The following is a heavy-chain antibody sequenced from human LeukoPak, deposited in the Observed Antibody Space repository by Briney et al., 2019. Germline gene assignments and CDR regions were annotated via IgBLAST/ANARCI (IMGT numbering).Heavy chain of an antibody. CDR2: IIPIFGTA. J-gene: IGHJ1*01. V-gene: IGHV1-69*06. Sequence: GASVKVSCKASGGTFSSYAISWVRQAPGQGLEWMGGIIPIFGTANYAQKFQGRVTITADKSTSTAYMELSSLRSEDTAVYYCARDRIPYGSGNIGYFQHWGQGTLVTVSS. D-gene: IGHD3-10*01. CDR1: GGTFSSYA. CDR3: ARDRIPYGSGNIGYFQH.